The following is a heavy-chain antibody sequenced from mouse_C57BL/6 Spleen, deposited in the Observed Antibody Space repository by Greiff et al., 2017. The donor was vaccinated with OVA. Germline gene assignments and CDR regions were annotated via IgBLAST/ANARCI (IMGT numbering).Heavy chain of an antibody. CDR3: ARTDYYAMDY. Sequence: VQLQQSGPELVKPGASVKISGKASGDAFSSSWMNWGKQRPGKGLEWSGRIYPGDGDTNYNGKFKGKATLTADKSSSTAYMQLSSLTSEDSAVYFCARTDYYAMDYWGQGTSVTVSS. CDR1: GDAFSSSW. CDR2: IYPGDGDT. J-gene: IGHJ4*01. V-gene: IGHV1-82*01.